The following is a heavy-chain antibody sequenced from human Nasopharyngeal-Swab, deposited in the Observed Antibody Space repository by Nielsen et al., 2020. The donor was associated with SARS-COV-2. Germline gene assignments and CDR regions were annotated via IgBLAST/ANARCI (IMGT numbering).Heavy chain of an antibody. CDR1: GFTLSSYW. J-gene: IGHJ4*02. D-gene: IGHD3-22*01. Sequence: GESLKISCAASGFTLSSYWMTWVRQAPGKGLEWVAVIWYDGSNKYYADSVKGRFTISRDNSKNTLYLQMNSLRAEDTAVYYCARDDSSGYYSFFDYWGQGTLVTVPS. CDR2: IWYDGSNK. V-gene: IGHV3-33*08. CDR3: ARDDSSGYYSFFDY.